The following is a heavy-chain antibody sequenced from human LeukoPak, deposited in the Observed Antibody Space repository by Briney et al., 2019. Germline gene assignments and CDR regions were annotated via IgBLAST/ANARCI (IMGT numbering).Heavy chain of an antibody. J-gene: IGHJ3*02. Sequence: PGGSLRLSCAASGFTFSSYEMNWVCQAPGKGLEWVSYISSSGSTIYYADSVKGRFTISRDNAKNSLYLQMNSLRAEDTAVYYCARTLIYAFDIWGQGTMVTVSS. CDR1: GFTFSSYE. V-gene: IGHV3-48*03. CDR3: ARTLIYAFDI. CDR2: ISSSGSTI. D-gene: IGHD2/OR15-2a*01.